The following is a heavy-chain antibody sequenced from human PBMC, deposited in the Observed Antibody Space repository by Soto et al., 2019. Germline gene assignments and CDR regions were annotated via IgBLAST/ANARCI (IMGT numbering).Heavy chain of an antibody. D-gene: IGHD6-13*01. CDR3: ARGSSGYISSWYYFDY. CDR1: GFTFTDYA. V-gene: IGHV3-23*01. J-gene: IGHJ4*02. Sequence: EVQLLESGGGLVQPGGSLRLSCAASGFTFTDYALSWVRQAPGKGLEWVATISGIGGSTYLADSVKGRLSISRDNSKNTVSLLMNSLRAEDTAEYFCARGSSGYISSWYYFDYWGRGTLVTVSS. CDR2: ISGIGGST.